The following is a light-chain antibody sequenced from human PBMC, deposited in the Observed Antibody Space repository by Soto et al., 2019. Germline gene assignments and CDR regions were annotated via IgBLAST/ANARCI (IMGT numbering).Light chain of an antibody. CDR1: SRDIGAYNS. CDR2: EVS. J-gene: IGLJ2*01. CDR3: ASYTRTVTMI. Sequence: QSVLTQPASVSGSPGQSITISCTGTSRDIGAYNSVSWYQQHPAKAPKVMISEVSNRPSGISNRFSGSKSGNTAFLTISGLQAEDEADYYCASYTRTVTMIFGGGTKVTVL. V-gene: IGLV2-14*01.